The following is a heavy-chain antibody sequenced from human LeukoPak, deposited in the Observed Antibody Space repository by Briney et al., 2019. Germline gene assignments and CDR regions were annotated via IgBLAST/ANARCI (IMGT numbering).Heavy chain of an antibody. CDR2: ISAYNGNT. CDR3: ASSDGEYFQH. J-gene: IGHJ1*01. CDR1: GSTFSSYA. V-gene: IGHV1-18*01. D-gene: IGHD5-24*01. Sequence: GASVKVSCKASGSTFSSYAIRWVRQAPGQGLEWMGWISAYNGNTNYAQKLQGRVTMTTDTYTSTTYMELRSLRSDDTAVYYCASSDGEYFQHWGQGTLVTVSS.